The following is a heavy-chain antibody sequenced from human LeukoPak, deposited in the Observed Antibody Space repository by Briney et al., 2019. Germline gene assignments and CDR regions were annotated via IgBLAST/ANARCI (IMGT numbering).Heavy chain of an antibody. CDR3: ARGNGAYCSSTSCYSSGDY. Sequence: ASVKVSCKASGGTFSSYAISWVRQAPGQGLEWMGGIIPIFGTANYAQKFQGRVTITADESTSTAYMELSSLRSDDTAVYYCARGNGAYCSSTSCYSSGDYWGQGTLVTVSS. CDR2: IIPIFGTA. V-gene: IGHV1-69*13. J-gene: IGHJ4*02. D-gene: IGHD2-2*02. CDR1: GGTFSSYA.